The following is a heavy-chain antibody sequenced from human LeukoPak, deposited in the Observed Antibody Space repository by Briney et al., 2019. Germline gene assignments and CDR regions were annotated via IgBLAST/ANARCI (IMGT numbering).Heavy chain of an antibody. J-gene: IGHJ5*02. CDR1: GFTFSSYW. V-gene: IGHV3-7*05. CDR3: ARGSARWFDP. CDR2: IHEDGSDK. Sequence: GGSLRLSCVVSGFTFSSYWMNWVRQAPGKGLEWVANIHEDGSDKYYVDSVKGRFTISRDNAKNSLYLQMNSLRAEDTAVYYCARGSARWFDPWGQGTLVTVSS.